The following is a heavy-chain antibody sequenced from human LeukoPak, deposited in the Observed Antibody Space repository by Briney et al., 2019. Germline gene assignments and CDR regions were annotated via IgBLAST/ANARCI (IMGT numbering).Heavy chain of an antibody. Sequence: GGSLRLSCAASGFIFSSYAMQWVRQAPGRGLEWVAVISSDGNSNFYSNSVRGRFTISRDNSKNTVYLQMNTLKGEDTAVYYCVKDGGAAGTFDYWGQGTLVTVSS. CDR2: ISSDGNSN. V-gene: IGHV3-30*18. CDR1: GFIFSSYA. CDR3: VKDGGAAGTFDY. J-gene: IGHJ4*02. D-gene: IGHD6-13*01.